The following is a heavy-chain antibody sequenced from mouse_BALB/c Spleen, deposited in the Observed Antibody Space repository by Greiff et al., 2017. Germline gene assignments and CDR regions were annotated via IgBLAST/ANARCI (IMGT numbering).Heavy chain of an antibody. V-gene: IGHV1-7*01. CDR3: AKALLGFAMDY. CDR2: INPSTGYT. D-gene: IGHD4-1*01. J-gene: IGHJ4*01. Sequence: QVQLQQSGAELAKPGASVKMSCKASGYTFTSYWMHWVKQRPGQGLEWIGYINPSTGYTEYNQKFKDKATLTADKSSSTAYMQLSSLTSEDSAVYYCAKALLGFAMDYWGQGTSVTVSS. CDR1: GYTFTSYW.